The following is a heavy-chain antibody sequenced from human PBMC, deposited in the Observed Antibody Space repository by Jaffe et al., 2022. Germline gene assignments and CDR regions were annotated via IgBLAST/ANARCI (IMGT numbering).Heavy chain of an antibody. CDR3: ARVGEDCGGDCYAFDI. V-gene: IGHV3-48*03. D-gene: IGHD2-21*02. CDR2: ISSSGSTI. J-gene: IGHJ3*02. Sequence: EVQLVESGGGLVQPGGSLRLSCAASGFTFSSYEMNWVRQAPGKGLEWVSYISSSGSTIYYADSVKGRFTISRDNAKNSLYLQMNSLRAEDTAVYYCARVGEDCGGDCYAFDIWGQGTMVTVSS. CDR1: GFTFSSYE.